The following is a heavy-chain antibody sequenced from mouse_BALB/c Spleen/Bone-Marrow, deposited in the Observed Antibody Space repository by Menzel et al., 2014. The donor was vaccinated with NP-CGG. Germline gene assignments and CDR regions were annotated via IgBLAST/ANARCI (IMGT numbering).Heavy chain of an antibody. D-gene: IGHD1-1*01. Sequence: HLGESGPGLVAPSQSLSITCTVSGFSLTSYGVHWVRQPPGKGLEWLGVIWGGGNTDYNSGLKSRLNISKDNSKSQVFLKLNSLQTDDTAMYYCARFITTGTMDYWGQGPSVTVSS. V-gene: IGHV2-6*02. CDR2: IWGGGNT. CDR3: ARFITTGTMDY. J-gene: IGHJ4*01. CDR1: GFSLTSYG.